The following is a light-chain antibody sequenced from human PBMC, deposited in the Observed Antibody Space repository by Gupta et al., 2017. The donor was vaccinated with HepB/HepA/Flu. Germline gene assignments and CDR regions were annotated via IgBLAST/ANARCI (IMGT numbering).Light chain of an antibody. CDR1: QDISNY. J-gene: IGKJ4*01. V-gene: IGKV1-33*01. CDR3: QQYDNLPSWT. Sequence: DRVTITCQASQDISNYLNWYQQKPGKAPKLLIYDASNLETGVPSRFSGSGSGTDFTFTISSLQPEDIATYYCQQYDNLPSWTFGGGTKVEIK. CDR2: DAS.